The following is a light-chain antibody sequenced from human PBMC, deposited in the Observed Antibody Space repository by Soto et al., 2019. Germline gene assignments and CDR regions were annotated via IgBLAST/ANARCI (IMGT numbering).Light chain of an antibody. CDR3: SSYTSSDTWV. CDR2: EVS. Sequence: QSALTQPASVSGSPGQSITISCTGTSSDVGRYNYVSWYQQHPGRAPELMIYEVSNRPSGVSNRFSASKSGNTASLTISGLQAEDEADYYCSSYTSSDTWVFGGGTKLTVL. CDR1: SSDVGRYNY. V-gene: IGLV2-14*01. J-gene: IGLJ3*02.